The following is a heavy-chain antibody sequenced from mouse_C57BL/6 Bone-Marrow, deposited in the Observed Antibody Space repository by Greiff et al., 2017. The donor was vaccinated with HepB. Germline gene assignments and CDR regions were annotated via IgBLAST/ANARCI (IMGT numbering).Heavy chain of an antibody. CDR3: ARSGITTVVATNYFDY. CDR2: INPSNGGT. Sequence: QVQLQQPGTELVKPGASVKLSCKASGYTFTSYWMHGVKQRPGQGLEWIGNINPSNGGTNYNEKFKSKATLTVDKSSSTAYMQLSSLTSEDSAVYYCARSGITTVVATNYFDYWGQGPTPTVSP. CDR1: GYTFTSYW. D-gene: IGHD1-1*01. V-gene: IGHV1-53*01. J-gene: IGHJ2*01.